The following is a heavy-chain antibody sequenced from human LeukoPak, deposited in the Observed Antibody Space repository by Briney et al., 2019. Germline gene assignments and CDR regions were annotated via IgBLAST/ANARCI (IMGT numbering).Heavy chain of an antibody. CDR3: ARNSGSYGNAFDI. CDR2: INSDGSST. Sequence: GGSLRLSCAASGFTFSNAWMSWVRQAPGKGLVWVSRINSDGSSTSYADSVKGRFTISRDNAKNTLYLQMNSLRAEDTAVYYCARNSGSYGNAFDIWGQGTMVTVSS. J-gene: IGHJ3*02. D-gene: IGHD1-26*01. V-gene: IGHV3-74*01. CDR1: GFTFSNAW.